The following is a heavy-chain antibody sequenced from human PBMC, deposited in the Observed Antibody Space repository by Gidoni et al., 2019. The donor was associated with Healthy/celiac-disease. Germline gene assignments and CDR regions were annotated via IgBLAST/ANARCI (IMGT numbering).Heavy chain of an antibody. CDR1: GGSISRGGYY. CDR3: ARDSDMVRGVLDY. D-gene: IGHD3-10*01. J-gene: IGHJ4*02. Sequence: QVQLQESGPGLVKTSPTLSLTCTVSGGSISRGGYYWSWIRPHPGKGLAWIGYIYYSGSTYYNPSLKSRVTISVDTSKNQFALKLSSVTAADTAVYYCARDSDMVRGVLDYWGQGTLVTVSS. CDR2: IYYSGST. V-gene: IGHV4-31*03.